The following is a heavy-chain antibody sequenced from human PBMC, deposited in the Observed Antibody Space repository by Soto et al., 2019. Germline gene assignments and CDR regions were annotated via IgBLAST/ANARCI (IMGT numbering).Heavy chain of an antibody. CDR1: AYTFTSYT. V-gene: IGHV1-46*01. Sequence: ASVKVSCKASAYTFTSYTVHRVRHAPGQGLEWMAMINPSGGTTDYVQTFEGRVTLPSDTSTSTVFMELSSLRSEDTAVYYCARMKGYGREYFFDHWG. CDR2: INPSGGTT. CDR3: ARMKGYGREYFFDH. D-gene: IGHD3-10*01. J-gene: IGHJ4*01.